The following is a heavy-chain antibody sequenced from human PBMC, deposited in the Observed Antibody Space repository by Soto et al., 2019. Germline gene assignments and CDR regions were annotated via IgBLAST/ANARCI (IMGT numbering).Heavy chain of an antibody. V-gene: IGHV3-23*01. CDR1: GFTFSSYV. D-gene: IGHD1-26*01. Sequence: GGSLRLSCAASGFTFSSYVMNWVRQAPGKGLEWVSSISGYSGSTYYADSVKGRFTISRDNSKNTLYLQMNSLRAEDTSVYYCAKEGGLSGSYYISSSYYFDYWGQGTLVTVSS. CDR2: ISGYSGST. J-gene: IGHJ4*02. CDR3: AKEGGLSGSYYISSSYYFDY.